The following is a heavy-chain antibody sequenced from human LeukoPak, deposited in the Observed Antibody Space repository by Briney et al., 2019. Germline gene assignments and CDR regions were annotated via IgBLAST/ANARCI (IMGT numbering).Heavy chain of an antibody. D-gene: IGHD3-22*01. CDR1: GHTSTTYA. V-gene: IGHV1-18*01. CDR2: ISAYNGNT. CDR3: ARHYYDSSGYYFQHGMDV. Sequence: ASVKVSCKASGHTSTTYAIHWVRQAPGQGLEWMGWISAYNGNTNYAQKLQGRVTMTTDTSTSTAYMELRSLKSDDTAVYYCARHYYDSSGYYFQHGMDVWGQGTTVTVSS. J-gene: IGHJ6*02.